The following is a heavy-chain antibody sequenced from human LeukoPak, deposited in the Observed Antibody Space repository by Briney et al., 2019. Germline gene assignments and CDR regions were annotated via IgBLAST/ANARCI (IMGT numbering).Heavy chain of an antibody. CDR1: GFTFSSYG. CDR2: ISYDGSNK. V-gene: IGHV3-30*18. CDR3: AKDQYDY. Sequence: GGSLRLSCGASGFTFSSYGMHWVRQAPGKGLEWVAVISYDGSNKYYADSVKGRFTISRDNSKNTLYLQMNSLRAEDTAVYYCAKDQYDYWGQGTLVTVSS. J-gene: IGHJ4*02.